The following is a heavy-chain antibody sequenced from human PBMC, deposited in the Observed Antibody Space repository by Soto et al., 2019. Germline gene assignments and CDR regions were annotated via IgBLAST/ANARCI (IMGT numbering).Heavy chain of an antibody. D-gene: IGHD2-15*01. V-gene: IGHV3-30*18. CDR1: GFTFSSYG. Sequence: GGSLRLSCAASGFTFSSYGMHWVRQAPGKGLEWVAVISYDGSNKYYADSVKGRFTISRDNSKNTLYLQMNSLRAEDTAVYYCAKSSEDIVVVVAAGLYGMDVWGQGTTVTVSS. CDR2: ISYDGSNK. J-gene: IGHJ6*02. CDR3: AKSSEDIVVVVAAGLYGMDV.